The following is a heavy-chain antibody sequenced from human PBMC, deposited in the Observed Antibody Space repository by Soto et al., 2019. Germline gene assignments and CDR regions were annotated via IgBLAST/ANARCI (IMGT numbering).Heavy chain of an antibody. J-gene: IGHJ6*03. CDR1: GGSITGGFSY. CDR2: IYHSGTA. D-gene: IGHD1-26*01. Sequence: QLQLRESGPGLVQPAQTLSLTCTVAGGSITGGFSYWTWVRQHPGKGLEWVGHIYHSGTAYYNPSLKSRVALSVDPSQNRFSLKLSSVTAADTAIYFCARSLPGGTVFYMDIWGEGTTVTVSS. V-gene: IGHV4-31*03. CDR3: ARSLPGGTVFYMDI.